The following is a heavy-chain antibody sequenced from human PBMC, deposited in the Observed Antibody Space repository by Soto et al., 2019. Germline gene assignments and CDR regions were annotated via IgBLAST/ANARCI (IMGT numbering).Heavy chain of an antibody. CDR2: ISYDGSNK. CDR3: AKGYGVRGVIPLDY. D-gene: IGHD3-10*01. V-gene: IGHV3-30*18. CDR1: GFTFSSYG. J-gene: IGHJ4*01. Sequence: ESGGGVVQPGRSLRLSCAASGFTFSSYGMHWVRQAPGKGREWVAVISYDGSNKYYADSVKGRFTISRDNSKNTLYLQMNSLRAEDTAVYYGAKGYGVRGVIPLDYWVHGTLVTVSS.